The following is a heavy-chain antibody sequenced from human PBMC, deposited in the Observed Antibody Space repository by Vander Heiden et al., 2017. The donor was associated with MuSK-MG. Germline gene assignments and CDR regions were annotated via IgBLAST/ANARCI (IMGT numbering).Heavy chain of an antibody. CDR3: GIDPWESNHF. CDR1: GFPFSSHY. J-gene: IGHJ4*01. CDR2: IDPDGRTT. D-gene: IGHD1-26*01. V-gene: IGHV3-74*01. Sequence: EVQLVESGGGLVQPGGSLRLSCAASGFPFSSHYMHWVRQIPGKGPMWVSHIDPDGRTTTDADSVKGRFTISRDNARNTLYLKMKRLRPEDTALYDCGIDPWESNHFWGHGTLVTVYS.